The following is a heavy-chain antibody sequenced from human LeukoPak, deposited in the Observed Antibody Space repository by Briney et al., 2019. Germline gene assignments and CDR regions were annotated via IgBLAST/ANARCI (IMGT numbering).Heavy chain of an antibody. CDR1: GGTFRIYA. Sequence: SVQVSCHASGGTFRIYAISWVRQAPGQGREWMGGLIPIFGTANYTQKFQGRVRIPAAESTSTAYMELSILRSEDTAVYYCARDTITMVRGKSARSSPAFDIWGQGAMVTVSS. D-gene: IGHD3-10*01. V-gene: IGHV1-69*01. CDR2: LIPIFGTA. CDR3: ARDTITMVRGKSARSSPAFDI. J-gene: IGHJ3*02.